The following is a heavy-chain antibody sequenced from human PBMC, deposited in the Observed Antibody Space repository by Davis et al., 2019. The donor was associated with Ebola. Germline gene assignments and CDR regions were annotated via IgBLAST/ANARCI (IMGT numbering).Heavy chain of an antibody. V-gene: IGHV3-21*01. Sequence: GESLKISCAASGFTFSSYSMNWVRQAPGKGLEWVSSISSSSSYIYYADSVKGRFTISRDNAKNSLYLQMNSLRDEDTAVYYCAKGLTMIVVGFDYWGQGTLVTVSS. J-gene: IGHJ4*02. D-gene: IGHD3-22*01. CDR1: GFTFSSYS. CDR3: AKGLTMIVVGFDY. CDR2: ISSSSSYI.